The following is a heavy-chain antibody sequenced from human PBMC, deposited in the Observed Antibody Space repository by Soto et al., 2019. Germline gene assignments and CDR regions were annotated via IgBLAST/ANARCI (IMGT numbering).Heavy chain of an antibody. D-gene: IGHD3-3*01. J-gene: IGHJ3*02. Sequence: GGSLRISCAASGFTFSSYAMHWVRPAPGKGLEWVAVISYDGSNKYYADSVKGRFTISRDNSKNTLYLQMNSLRAEDTAVYYCARGEVTATAFDIWGQGTMVTVSS. V-gene: IGHV3-30-3*01. CDR1: GFTFSSYA. CDR3: ARGEVTATAFDI. CDR2: ISYDGSNK.